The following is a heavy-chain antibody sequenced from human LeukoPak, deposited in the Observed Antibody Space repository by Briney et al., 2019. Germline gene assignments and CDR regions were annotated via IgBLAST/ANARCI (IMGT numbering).Heavy chain of an antibody. Sequence: SETLSLTCTVSGGSISSYYWSWIRQPPGKGLEWIGYIYYSGSTNYNPSLKSRVTISVDTSKNQFSLKLSSVTAADTAVYYCARHDSSGQGAFDIWGQGTMVTVSS. CDR1: GGSISSYY. D-gene: IGHD3-22*01. CDR3: ARHDSSGQGAFDI. V-gene: IGHV4-59*08. J-gene: IGHJ3*02. CDR2: IYYSGST.